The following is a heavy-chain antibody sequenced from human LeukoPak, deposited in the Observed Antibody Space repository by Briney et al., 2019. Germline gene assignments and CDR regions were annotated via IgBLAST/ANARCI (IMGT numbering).Heavy chain of an antibody. J-gene: IGHJ4*02. Sequence: SVKVSCKASGGTFTNHAITWVRQAPGQGLEWMGRIIPILKSEDYAQKFQGRVTITTDEFKTTAYTELSSLRPDDTAVYFCARDAPGYSYGSDDFDYWGQGTLVTVSS. CDR1: GGTFTNHA. CDR3: ARDAPGYSYGSDDFDY. D-gene: IGHD5-18*01. CDR2: IIPILKSE. V-gene: IGHV1-69*11.